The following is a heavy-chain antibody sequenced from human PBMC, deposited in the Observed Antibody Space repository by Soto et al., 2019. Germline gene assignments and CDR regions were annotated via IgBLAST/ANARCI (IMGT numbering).Heavy chain of an antibody. D-gene: IGHD3-3*01. CDR3: AKANSLNYDFWSGYFNYYYYGMDV. J-gene: IGHJ6*02. CDR1: GFTFSSYA. CDR2: ISGSGGST. Sequence: GGSLRLSCAASGFTFSSYAMSWVRQAPGKGLEWVSAISGSGGSTYYADSVKGRFTISRDNSKNTLYLQMNSLRAEDTAVYYCAKANSLNYDFWSGYFNYYYYGMDVWGQGTTVTVSS. V-gene: IGHV3-23*01.